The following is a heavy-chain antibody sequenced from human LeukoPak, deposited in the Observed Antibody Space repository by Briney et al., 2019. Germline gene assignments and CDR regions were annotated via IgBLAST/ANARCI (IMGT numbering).Heavy chain of an antibody. D-gene: IGHD6-19*01. J-gene: IGHJ6*03. CDR2: INWNGGST. Sequence: GGSLRLSCAASGFTFDDYGMSWVRQAPGKGLEWVSGINWNGGSTGYADSVKGRFTISRDNAKNSLYLQMNSLRAEDTALYYCARHLSIAVAGTWSFDYYYYYYMDVWGKGTTVTVSS. CDR3: ARHLSIAVAGTWSFDYYYYYYMDV. CDR1: GFTFDDYG. V-gene: IGHV3-20*04.